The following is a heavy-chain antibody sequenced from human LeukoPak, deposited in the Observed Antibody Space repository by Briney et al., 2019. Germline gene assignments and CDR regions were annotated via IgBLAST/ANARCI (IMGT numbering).Heavy chain of an antibody. CDR2: INAGNGNT. CDR3: ARATQWLVLFDY. J-gene: IGHJ4*02. Sequence: ASVKVSCKVSGYTFTSYAMRWVRQAPGQRLEWMGWINAGNGNTKYSQKFQGRVTITRDTSASTAYMELSSLRSEDTAVYYCARATQWLVLFDYWGQGTLVTVSS. CDR1: GYTFTSYA. V-gene: IGHV1-3*01. D-gene: IGHD6-19*01.